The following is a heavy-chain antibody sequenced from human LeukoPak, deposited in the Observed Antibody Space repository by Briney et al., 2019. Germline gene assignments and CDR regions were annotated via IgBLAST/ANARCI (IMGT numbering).Heavy chain of an antibody. CDR3: ARGRYYGMDV. CDR1: GFTFSSYA. D-gene: IGHD3-10*01. V-gene: IGHV3-23*01. CDR2: ISGSGGST. Sequence: GGSLRLSCAASGFTFSSYAMSWVRQAPGKGLEWVSVISGSGGSTYYADSVKGRFTISRDNSKNTLYLQMNSLRAEDTAVYYCARGRYYGMDVWGQGTTVTVSS. J-gene: IGHJ6*02.